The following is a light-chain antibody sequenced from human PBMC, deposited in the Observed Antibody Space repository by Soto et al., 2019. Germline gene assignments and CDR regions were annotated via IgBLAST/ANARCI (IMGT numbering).Light chain of an antibody. V-gene: IGLV2-11*01. J-gene: IGLJ1*01. CDR2: DVS. CDR3: CSYAGSYTHYV. CDR1: SSDVGGYNY. Sequence: QSVLTQPRSGSRSPGQSVTISCTGTSSDVGGYNYVSWYQQHPGKAPKLMIYDVSKRPSGVPDRFSGSKSGNTASLTISGLQAEDEADYYCCSYAGSYTHYVFGTGTKVTVL.